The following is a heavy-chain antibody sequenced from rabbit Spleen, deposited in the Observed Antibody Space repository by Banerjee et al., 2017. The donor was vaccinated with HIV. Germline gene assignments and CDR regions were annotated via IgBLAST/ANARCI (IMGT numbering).Heavy chain of an antibody. CDR3: GRHVAAIDL. D-gene: IGHD3-1*01. J-gene: IGHJ4*01. CDR2: INTGGGNT. Sequence: QEQLVESGGGLVKPEGSLTLTCTASGFSFSNSVYMSWVRQAPGKGLEWIGCINTGGGNTWYASWAKGRFTISKTSSTTVTLQMTSLTAADTATYFCGRHVAAIDLWGPGTLVTVS. CDR1: GFSFSNSVY. V-gene: IGHV1S45*01.